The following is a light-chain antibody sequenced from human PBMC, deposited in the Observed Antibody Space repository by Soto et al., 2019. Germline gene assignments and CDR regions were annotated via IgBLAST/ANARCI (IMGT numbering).Light chain of an antibody. CDR3: QKYDNLLLS. CDR2: DVS. Sequence: DIQMTQSPSSLSASLGDSVTITCQASHDISNYLNWYQHKPGKAPKLLTYDVSNLEAGVPSRFSGSGSGTDFVLTISSLQPEDIATYYCQKYDNLLLSFGGGTRVEIK. CDR1: HDISNY. V-gene: IGKV1-33*01. J-gene: IGKJ4*01.